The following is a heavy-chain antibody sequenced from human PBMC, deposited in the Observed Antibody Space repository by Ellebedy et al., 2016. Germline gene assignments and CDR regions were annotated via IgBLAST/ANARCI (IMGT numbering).Heavy chain of an antibody. Sequence: SETLSLXCTVSGGSISSGGYYWSWIRQHPGKGLEWIGYIYYSGSTYYNPSLKSRVTISVDTSKNQFSLRLTSVTAADTAVYYCARVFARDSLDFWGQGTLVTVSS. CDR1: GGSISSGGYY. J-gene: IGHJ4*02. CDR3: ARVFARDSLDF. V-gene: IGHV4-31*03. CDR2: IYYSGST. D-gene: IGHD3/OR15-3a*01.